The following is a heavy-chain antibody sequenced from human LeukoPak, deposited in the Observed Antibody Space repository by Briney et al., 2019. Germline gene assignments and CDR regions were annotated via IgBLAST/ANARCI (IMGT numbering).Heavy chain of an antibody. D-gene: IGHD6-13*01. Sequence: RASVKVSCKASGGTFSSYAISWVRQAPGQGLEWMGGIIPIFGTASYAQKFQGRVTVTRDTSTSTVYMELSGLRSEDTAVYYCARSLAVVAAAGFDYWGQGTLVTVSS. CDR1: GGTFSSYA. V-gene: IGHV1-69*05. J-gene: IGHJ4*02. CDR2: IIPIFGTA. CDR3: ARSLAVVAAAGFDY.